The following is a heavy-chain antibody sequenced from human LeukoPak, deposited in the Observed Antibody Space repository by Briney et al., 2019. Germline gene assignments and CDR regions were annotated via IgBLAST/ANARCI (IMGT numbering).Heavy chain of an antibody. CDR2: IWYDGSNK. CDR3: GRDQSPYCGGDCFGSRPSSAFDI. CDR1: GFTFSSYG. J-gene: IGHJ3*02. V-gene: IGHV3-33*01. Sequence: PGGSLRLSCAASGFTFSSYGMHWVRQAPGKGLEWVAVIWYDGSNKYYADSVKGRFTISRDNSKNTLYLQMNSLRAEDTAVYYCGRDQSPYCGGDCFGSRPSSAFDIWGQGTMVTVSS. D-gene: IGHD2-21*02.